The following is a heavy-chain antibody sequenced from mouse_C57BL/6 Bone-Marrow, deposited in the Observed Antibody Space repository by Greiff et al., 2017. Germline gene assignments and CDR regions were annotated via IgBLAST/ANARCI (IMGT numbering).Heavy chain of an antibody. CDR3: ARDYYYGSSYGFAY. CDR1: GYTFTRYG. Sequence: QVQLKQSGAELARPGASVNLSCKASGYTFTRYGISWVQQRTGQGLVWIGELYPRSVNTYYYETFMCNATLTADKSSSTAYMELRSLTSEKSAVYVCARDYYYGSSYGFAYWGQGNLDTVS. CDR2: LYPRSVNT. V-gene: IGHV1-81*01. D-gene: IGHD1-1*01. J-gene: IGHJ3*01.